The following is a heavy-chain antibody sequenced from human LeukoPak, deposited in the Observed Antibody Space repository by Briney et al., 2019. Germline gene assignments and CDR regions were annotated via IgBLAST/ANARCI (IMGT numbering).Heavy chain of an antibody. D-gene: IGHD2/OR15-2a*01. CDR2: ISSSSSTI. CDR3: ARGGGRHVEY. CDR1: GFTFRAYS. J-gene: IGHJ4*02. Sequence: GGSLRLSCAASGFTFRAYSMNWVRQAPGKGPEWVSHISSSSSTIYYADSVKGRFTISRDNAKNSLYLQMNSLRAEDTAVYYCARGGGRHVEYWGQGNLVTVSS. V-gene: IGHV3-48*01.